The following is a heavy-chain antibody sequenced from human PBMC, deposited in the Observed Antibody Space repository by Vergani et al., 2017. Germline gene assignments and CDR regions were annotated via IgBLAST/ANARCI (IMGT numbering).Heavy chain of an antibody. Sequence: VQLVQSGTEVKKPGASVKIACKASGGTFSSNSISWVRQAPGQGLEWMGRIIPIFGTTSYAQKFQGRVTILADESTSTAYMELSSLRSEDTAVYYCARSSGYYSYYLDFWGQGTLVTVSS. CDR1: GGTFSSNS. CDR3: ARSSGYYSYYLDF. CDR2: IIPIFGTT. D-gene: IGHD3-22*01. V-gene: IGHV1-69*13. J-gene: IGHJ4*02.